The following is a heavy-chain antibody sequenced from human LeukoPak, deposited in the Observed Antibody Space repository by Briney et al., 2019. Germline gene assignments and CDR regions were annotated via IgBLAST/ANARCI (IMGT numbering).Heavy chain of an antibody. D-gene: IGHD6-13*01. CDR2: IIPIFGTA. Sequence: ASVKVSCKASGGTFSSYAISWVRQAPGQGLEWMGRIIPIFGTANYAQEFQGRVTITTDESTSTAYMELSSLRSEDTAVYYCARVSSDGSKNDYWGQGTLVTVSS. V-gene: IGHV1-69*05. CDR3: ARVSSDGSKNDY. J-gene: IGHJ4*02. CDR1: GGTFSSYA.